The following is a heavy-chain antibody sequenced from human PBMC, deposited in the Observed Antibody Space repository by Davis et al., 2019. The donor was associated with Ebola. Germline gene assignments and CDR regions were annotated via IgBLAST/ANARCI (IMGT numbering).Heavy chain of an antibody. V-gene: IGHV3-48*02. CDR2: ISSSSSTI. CDR3: ARDRDSSGPCLDY. J-gene: IGHJ4*02. CDR1: GFTFSSYA. Sequence: GESLKISCAASGFTFSSYAMSWVRQAPGKGLEWVSYISSSSSTIYYADSVKGRFTISRDNAKNSLYLQMNSLRDEDTAVYYCARDRDSSGPCLDYWGQGTLVTVSS. D-gene: IGHD3-22*01.